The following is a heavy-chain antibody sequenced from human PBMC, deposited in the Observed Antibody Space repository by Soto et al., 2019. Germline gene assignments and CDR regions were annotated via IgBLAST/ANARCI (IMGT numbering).Heavy chain of an antibody. CDR3: ARARPPFNWFDR. J-gene: IGHJ5*02. V-gene: IGHV1-2*02. D-gene: IGHD6-6*01. CDR2: INLNSGDT. CDR1: GYTFTDYY. Sequence: ASVKVSCKASGYTFTDYYMEWVRQAPGQGLEWMGWINLNSGDTNFAQQFQGRVTMTRDTSITTAYMDLTRLTSDDTAVYYCARARPPFNWFDRWR.